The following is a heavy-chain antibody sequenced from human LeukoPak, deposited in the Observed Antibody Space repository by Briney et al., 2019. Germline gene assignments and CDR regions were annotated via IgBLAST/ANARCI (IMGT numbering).Heavy chain of an antibody. J-gene: IGHJ6*03. Sequence: PSETLSLTCAVSGGSISSGGYSWSWIRQPPGKGLEWIGYIYYSGSTNYNPSLKSRVTISVDTSKNQFSLKLSSVTAADTAVYYCARGSYSSSWYDYYYYYYMDVWGKGTTVTVSS. V-gene: IGHV4-61*08. CDR1: GGSISSGGYS. D-gene: IGHD6-13*01. CDR2: IYYSGST. CDR3: ARGSYSSSWYDYYYYYYMDV.